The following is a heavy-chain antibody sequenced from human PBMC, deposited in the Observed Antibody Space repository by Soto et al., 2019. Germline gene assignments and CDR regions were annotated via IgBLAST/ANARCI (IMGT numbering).Heavy chain of an antibody. CDR2: ISAYNGNT. CDR1: GYTFTSYG. V-gene: IGHV1-18*04. J-gene: IGHJ4*02. D-gene: IGHD3-3*01. Sequence: QVQLVQSGAEVKKPGASVKVSCKASGYTFTSYGLSWVRQAPGQGLEWMGWISAYNGNTNYAQKLQGRVTMTTDTSESTDYMELRSVRSDDTAVYYWAREITICVLEWLSRGRYCDSWGQGNLDTVAS. CDR3: AREITICVLEWLSRGRYCDS.